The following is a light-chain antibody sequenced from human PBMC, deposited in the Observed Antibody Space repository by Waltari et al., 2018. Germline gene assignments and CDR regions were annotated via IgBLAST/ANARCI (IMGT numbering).Light chain of an antibody. Sequence: VIWMTQSPSLLSASPGDRVTTTCRMSQGISTYLVWYQQKPGRAPDLLIYGASILHSGVPSRFSGSGSGTDFTLTISSLQSEDVATYYCQHYYNFPWTFGQGTKVEIK. CDR2: GAS. J-gene: IGKJ1*01. CDR3: QHYYNFPWT. CDR1: QGISTY. V-gene: IGKV1D-8*03.